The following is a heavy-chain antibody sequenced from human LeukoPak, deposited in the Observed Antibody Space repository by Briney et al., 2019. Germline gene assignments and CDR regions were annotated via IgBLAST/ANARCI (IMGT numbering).Heavy chain of an antibody. D-gene: IGHD3-10*01. CDR3: ARGSGFAYFDY. Sequence: KPSEPLSLPCPVSGGSISSYYWSWIRQPPGKGLEWIGYIYYSGSTNYNPSLKSRVTISVDTSKNQFSLKLSSVTAADTAVYYCARGSGFAYFDYWGQGTLVTVSS. CDR2: IYYSGST. V-gene: IGHV4-59*01. CDR1: GGSISSYY. J-gene: IGHJ4*02.